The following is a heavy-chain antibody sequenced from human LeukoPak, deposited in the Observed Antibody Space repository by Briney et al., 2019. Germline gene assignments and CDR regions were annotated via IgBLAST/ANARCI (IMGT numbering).Heavy chain of an antibody. J-gene: IGHJ4*02. V-gene: IGHV4-34*01. CDR1: GGSFSGYY. CDR3: VRGLRGYCSSTSCYTLFYYFDY. D-gene: IGHD2-2*02. CDR2: INHSGST. Sequence: SATLSLTCAVYGGSFSGYYWSWTRQPPGKGLEWIGEINHSGSTNYNPSLKSRVTISVDTSKNQFSLKLSSVTAADTAVYYCVRGLRGYCSSTSCYTLFYYFDYWGQGTLVTVSS.